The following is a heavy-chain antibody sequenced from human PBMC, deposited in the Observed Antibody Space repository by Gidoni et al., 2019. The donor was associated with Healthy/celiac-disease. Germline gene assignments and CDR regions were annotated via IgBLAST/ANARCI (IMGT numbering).Heavy chain of an antibody. D-gene: IGHD3-16*02. CDR1: GFTFSSYG. Sequence: QVQLVESGGGVVQPGRSLRLSCAASGFTFSSYGMHWVRQAPGKGLEWVAVIWYDGSNKYYADSVKGRFTISRDNSKNTLYLQMNSLRAEDTAVYYCARGSYDYVWGSYRNWFDPWGQGTLVTVSS. V-gene: IGHV3-33*08. CDR3: ARGSYDYVWGSYRNWFDP. CDR2: IWYDGSNK. J-gene: IGHJ5*02.